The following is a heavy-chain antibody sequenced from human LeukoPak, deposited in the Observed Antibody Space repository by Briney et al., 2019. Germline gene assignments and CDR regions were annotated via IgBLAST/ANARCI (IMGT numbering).Heavy chain of an antibody. CDR2: FDPEDGET. V-gene: IGHV1-24*01. J-gene: IGHJ5*02. CDR1: GYTLTELS. D-gene: IGHD1-26*01. CDR3: ATAKIVGATTAGRRFDP. Sequence: ASVKVSCKVSGYTLTELSMHWVRQAPGKGLEWMGGFDPEDGETIYAQKFQGRVTMTEDTSTDTAYMELSSLRSEDTAVYYCATAKIVGATTAGRRFDPWGQGTLVTVSS.